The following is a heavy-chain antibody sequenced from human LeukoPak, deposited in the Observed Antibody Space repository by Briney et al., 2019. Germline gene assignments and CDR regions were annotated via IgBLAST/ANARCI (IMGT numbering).Heavy chain of an antibody. Sequence: PSETLSLTCTASGGFISSYYWIWIRQPPGKGLEWIAYIYYSGSTSYDPSLKSRVTISVDTSKNQFSLKLNSVTAADTAVYYCARQPDRRQLVLWGQGTLVTVSS. CDR1: GGFISSYY. D-gene: IGHD6-13*01. CDR2: IYYSGST. CDR3: ARQPDRRQLVL. V-gene: IGHV4-59*08. J-gene: IGHJ4*02.